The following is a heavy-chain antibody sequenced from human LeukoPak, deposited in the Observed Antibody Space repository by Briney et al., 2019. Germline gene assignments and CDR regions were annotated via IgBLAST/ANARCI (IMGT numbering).Heavy chain of an antibody. D-gene: IGHD2-2*01. V-gene: IGHV3-11*01. CDR3: ARDKDIVVVPAASRGAFDI. J-gene: IGHJ3*02. CDR1: GFTFSDYY. CDR2: ISSSGSTI. Sequence: PGGSLRLSCAASGFTFSDYYMSWIRQAPGKGREWGSYISSSGSTIYYADSVEGRFTISRDNAKSSLYLQMNSLRAEDTAVYYCARDKDIVVVPAASRGAFDIWGQGTMVTVSS.